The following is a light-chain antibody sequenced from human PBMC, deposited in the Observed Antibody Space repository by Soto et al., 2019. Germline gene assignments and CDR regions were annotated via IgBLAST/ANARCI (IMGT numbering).Light chain of an antibody. J-gene: IGLJ1*01. CDR2: EVS. CDR1: SSDVGSYNL. Sequence: QSLLTQPSSVSGSPGQSITISCTATSSDVGSYNLVSWYQQHPGKAPKLMIYEVSKRPSGVSNRFSGSKSGNTASLTISGLQAEDEADYYCCSYAGSSTFPYVFGTGTKVTV. V-gene: IGLV2-23*02. CDR3: CSYAGSSTFPYV.